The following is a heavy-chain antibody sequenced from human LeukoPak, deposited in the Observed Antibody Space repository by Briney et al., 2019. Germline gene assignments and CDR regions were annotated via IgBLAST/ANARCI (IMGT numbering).Heavy chain of an antibody. Sequence: PSETLSLTCAVYGGSFSGYYWSWIRQPPGKGLEWIGEINHSGSANYNPSLKSRVAISVDTSKNQFSLKLSSVTAADTAVYYCARGALQPYDYWGQGTLVTVSS. D-gene: IGHD4-11*01. J-gene: IGHJ4*02. CDR2: INHSGSA. V-gene: IGHV4-34*01. CDR1: GGSFSGYY. CDR3: ARGALQPYDY.